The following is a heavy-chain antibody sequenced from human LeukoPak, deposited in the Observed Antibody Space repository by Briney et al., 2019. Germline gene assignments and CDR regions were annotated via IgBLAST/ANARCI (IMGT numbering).Heavy chain of an antibody. CDR2: TRNKANSYTT. Sequence: GGSLRLSCAASGFTFSDHCMDWVRQAPGKGLDWVGRTRNKANSYTTEYAASVKGRFTISRDDSKKSLYLQMNSLKTEDTAVYYCARESGGGVLGYFDLWGRGTLVSVSS. V-gene: IGHV3-72*01. D-gene: IGHD3-10*01. CDR1: GFTFSDHC. CDR3: ARESGGGVLGYFDL. J-gene: IGHJ2*01.